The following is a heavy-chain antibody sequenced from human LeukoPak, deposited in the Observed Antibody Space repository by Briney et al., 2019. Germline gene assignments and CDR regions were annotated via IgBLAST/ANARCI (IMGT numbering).Heavy chain of an antibody. D-gene: IGHD3-10*01. J-gene: IGHJ4*02. CDR3: ARDYYYGSGSYPK. CDR1: GFTFTSYW. V-gene: IGHV3-7*01. CDR2: IKPDGSEK. Sequence: GGSLRLSCAASGFTFTSYWMSWVRQAPGKGLEWVANIKPDGSEKYYVDSVKGRFTISRDNAKNSLYLQMNSLRAEDTAVYYCARDYYYGSGSYPKWGQGTLVTVSS.